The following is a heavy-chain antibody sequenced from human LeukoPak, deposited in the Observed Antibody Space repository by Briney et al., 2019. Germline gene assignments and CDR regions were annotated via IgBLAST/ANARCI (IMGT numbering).Heavy chain of an antibody. V-gene: IGHV4-59*01. CDR2: IYYTGSA. CDR1: GGALSTYY. J-gene: IGHJ3*02. Sequence: PSETLSLTCTVSGGALSTYYWSWVRQTPGRGLEWIGHIYYTGSANYNPSLRSRLTISIDASKNQVSLHLSSVTAADTAVYYCVRDTYYYTSGSWSDVFDIWGQGTMVTVSS. CDR3: VRDTYYYTSGSWSDVFDI. D-gene: IGHD3-10*01.